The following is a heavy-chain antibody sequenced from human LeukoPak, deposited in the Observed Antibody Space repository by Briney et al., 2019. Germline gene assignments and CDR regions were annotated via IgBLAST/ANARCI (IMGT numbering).Heavy chain of an antibody. D-gene: IGHD3-22*01. J-gene: IGHJ4*02. CDR2: INPNSGGT. CDR1: GYSFTGYD. V-gene: IGHV1-2*02. CDR3: ARPDSSGYGMHY. Sequence: AFVKVDCKASGYSFTGYDMHRAPEALGPEPDWMGWINPNSGGTNYAQKFQGRVTMTRDTSISTAYMELSRLRSDDTAVYYCARPDSSGYGMHYWGQGTLVTVSS.